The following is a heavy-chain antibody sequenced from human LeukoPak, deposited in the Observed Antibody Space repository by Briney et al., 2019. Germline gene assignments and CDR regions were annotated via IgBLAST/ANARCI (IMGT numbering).Heavy chain of an antibody. D-gene: IGHD2-2*01. J-gene: IGHJ3*02. V-gene: IGHV4-34*01. CDR3: ARGPGTLGYCSSTSCYSRAFDI. Sequence: SETLSLTCAVYGGSFSGYYWSWIRQPPGKGLEWIGEINHSGSTNYNPSLKSRVTISVDTSKNQFSLKLSSVTAADTAVYYCARGPGTLGYCSSTSCYSRAFDIWGEGTMVTVS. CDR2: INHSGST. CDR1: GGSFSGYY.